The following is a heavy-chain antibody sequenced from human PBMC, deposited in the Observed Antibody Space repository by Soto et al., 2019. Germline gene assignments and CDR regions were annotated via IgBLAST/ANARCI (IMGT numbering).Heavy chain of an antibody. CDR2: IWYDGSNK. D-gene: IGHD5-18*01. J-gene: IGHJ4*02. Sequence: GGSLRLSCAASGFTFSSYGMHWVRQAPGKGLEWVAVIWYDGSNKYYADSVKGRFTISRDNSKNTLYLQMNSLRAEDTAVYYCDRLGYSYGFDYWGQGTLVTVSS. V-gene: IGHV3-33*01. CDR1: GFTFSSYG. CDR3: DRLGYSYGFDY.